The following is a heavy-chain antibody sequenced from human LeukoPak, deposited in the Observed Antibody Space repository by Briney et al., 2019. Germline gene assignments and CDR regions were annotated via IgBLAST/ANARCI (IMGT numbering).Heavy chain of an antibody. CDR3: ARDRPPSFGES. V-gene: IGHV4-34*01. J-gene: IGHJ4*02. CDR2: INHSGST. CDR1: GGSFSGYY. Sequence: SETLSLTCAVYGGSFSGYYWSWIRQPPGKGLEWIGEINHSGSTNYNPSLKSRVTISVDTSKNQFSLKLSSVTAADTAVYYCARDRPPSFGESWGQGTLVTVSS. D-gene: IGHD3-10*01.